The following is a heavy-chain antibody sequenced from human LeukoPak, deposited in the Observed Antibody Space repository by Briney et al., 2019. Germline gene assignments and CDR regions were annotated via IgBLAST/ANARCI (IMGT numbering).Heavy chain of an antibody. CDR3: ARDPYGDYADY. CDR1: GFTFSSYA. V-gene: IGHV3-23*01. CDR2: ISGSGSST. D-gene: IGHD4-17*01. J-gene: IGHJ4*02. Sequence: GSLRLSCAASGFTFSSYAMNWVRQPPGKGLEWVSAISGSGSSTYYADSVKGRFTISRDNAKNTLYLQMNSLRAEDTAVYYCARDPYGDYADYWGQGTLVTVSS.